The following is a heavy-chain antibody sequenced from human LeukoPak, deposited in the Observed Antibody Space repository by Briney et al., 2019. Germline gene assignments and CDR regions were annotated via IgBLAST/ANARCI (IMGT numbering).Heavy chain of an antibody. J-gene: IGHJ3*02. CDR3: AREGRTGTDI. Sequence: ASVKVSCKASGYTFTDYYMHWVRQAPGQGLEWMGWINPYSGGTNYAQKFQGRVTMTRDTSISTAYMELRRLKSDDTAVYYCAREGRTGTDIWGQGTMVTVSS. CDR1: GYTFTDYY. D-gene: IGHD1-1*01. V-gene: IGHV1-2*02. CDR2: INPYSGGT.